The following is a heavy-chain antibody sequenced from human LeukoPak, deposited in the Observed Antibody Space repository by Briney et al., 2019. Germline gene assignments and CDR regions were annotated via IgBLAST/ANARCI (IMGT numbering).Heavy chain of an antibody. CDR2: IYYSGST. CDR1: GGSISSYY. V-gene: IGHV4-59*01. J-gene: IGHJ3*02. CDR3: ARLLPSQSDAFDI. D-gene: IGHD2-15*01. Sequence: SETLSLTCTVSGGSISSYYWNWIRQPPGKGLEWIGNIYYSGSTNYNPSLHSRVTISVDTSKNQFSLKLSSVTAADTALYYCARLLPSQSDAFDIWGQGTMVTVSS.